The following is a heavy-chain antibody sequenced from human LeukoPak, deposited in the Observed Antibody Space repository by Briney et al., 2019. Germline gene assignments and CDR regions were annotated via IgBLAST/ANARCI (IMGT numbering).Heavy chain of an antibody. J-gene: IGHJ4*02. Sequence: SETLSLTCTVSGGSISSSSYYWGWIRQPPGKGLEWIGGIYYGGSTYYNPSLKSRVTISVDTSKNQFSLKLSSVTAADTAVYYCARQSFDDFWSGDNYYDSSGYYYYWGQGTLVTVSS. CDR2: IYYGGST. V-gene: IGHV4-39*01. D-gene: IGHD3-22*01. CDR3: ARQSFDDFWSGDNYYDSSGYYYY. CDR1: GGSISSSSYY.